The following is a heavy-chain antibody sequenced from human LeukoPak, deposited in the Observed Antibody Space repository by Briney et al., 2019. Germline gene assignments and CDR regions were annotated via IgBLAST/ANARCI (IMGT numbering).Heavy chain of an antibody. Sequence: GGSLRLSCAASGFTFSSYWMHWVRQAPGKGLVWVSRINSDGSSTSYADSVKGRFTISRDNSKNTLYLQMNSLRAEDTAVYYCAKDFKPEYYYYDSSGYKGAFDIWGQGAMVTVSS. D-gene: IGHD3-22*01. CDR3: AKDFKPEYYYYDSSGYKGAFDI. J-gene: IGHJ3*02. V-gene: IGHV3-74*01. CDR2: INSDGSST. CDR1: GFTFSSYW.